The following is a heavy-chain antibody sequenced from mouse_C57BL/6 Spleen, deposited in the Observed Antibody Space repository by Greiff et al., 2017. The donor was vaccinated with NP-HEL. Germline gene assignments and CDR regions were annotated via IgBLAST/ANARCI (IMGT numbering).Heavy chain of an antibody. J-gene: IGHJ2*01. Sequence: QVQLQQPGAELVRPGSSVKLSCKASGYTFTSYWMHWVKQRPIQGLEWIGNIDPSDSEPHYNQKFKDKATLTVDKSSSTAYMQLSSLTSEDSAVYYCARDYGYVFDYWGQGTTLTVSS. CDR1: GYTFTSYW. D-gene: IGHD2-2*01. V-gene: IGHV1-52*01. CDR3: ARDYGYVFDY. CDR2: IDPSDSEP.